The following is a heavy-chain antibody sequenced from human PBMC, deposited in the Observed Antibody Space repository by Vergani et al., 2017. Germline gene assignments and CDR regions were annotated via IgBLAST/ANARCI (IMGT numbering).Heavy chain of an antibody. CDR3: AKSAFSVYSSLHHFYYMDV. J-gene: IGHJ6*03. D-gene: IGHD5/OR15-5a*01. V-gene: IGHV3-23*01. CDR1: GFTFSSYA. Sequence: EVQLLESGGGLLQPGGSLRLSCAASGFTFSSYAMSWVRQAPGKGLEWVSLIGGSGVHTYYADSVKGRFTISRDNSKNTLYLQMNSLRAEDTAVYYCAKSAFSVYSSLHHFYYMDVWGKGTTVTVSS. CDR2: IGGSGVHT.